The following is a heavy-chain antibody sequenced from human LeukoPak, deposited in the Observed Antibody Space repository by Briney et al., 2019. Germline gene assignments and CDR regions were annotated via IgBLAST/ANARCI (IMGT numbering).Heavy chain of an antibody. CDR3: ARDLSTREGGPERSDAFDI. J-gene: IGHJ3*02. Sequence: SETLSLTCTVSGGSISSSSYYWGWIRQPPGKGLEWIGSIYYSGSTYYNPSLKSRVTISVDTSKNQFSLKLSSVTAADTAVYYCARDLSTREGGPERSDAFDIWGQGTMVTVSS. CDR2: IYYSGST. D-gene: IGHD2-15*01. CDR1: GGSISSSSYY. V-gene: IGHV4-39*02.